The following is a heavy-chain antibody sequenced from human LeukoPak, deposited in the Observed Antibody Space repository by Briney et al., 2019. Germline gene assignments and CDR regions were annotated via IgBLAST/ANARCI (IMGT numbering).Heavy chain of an antibody. J-gene: IGHJ3*02. V-gene: IGHV1-46*01. CDR1: GYTFSNYY. D-gene: IGHD5-24*01. CDR3: ARIRDGYNDAYDI. Sequence: ASVKVSCKASGYTFSNYYLHWVRQAPGQGLEWRGLINPTAGNTYYAQRFQGRVTMTRNTSTSTVYMELSSLRSEDTAVYYCARIRDGYNDAYDIWGQGTMVTVPS. CDR2: INPTAGNT.